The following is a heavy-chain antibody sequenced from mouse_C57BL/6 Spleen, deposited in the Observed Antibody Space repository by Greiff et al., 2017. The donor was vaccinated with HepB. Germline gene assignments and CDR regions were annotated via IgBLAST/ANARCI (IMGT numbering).Heavy chain of an antibody. V-gene: IGHV1-50*01. CDR3: AIDSSGYGGYFDY. J-gene: IGHJ2*01. CDR1: GYTFTSYW. CDR2: IDPSDSYT. D-gene: IGHD3-2*02. Sequence: QVQLQQPGAELVKPGASVKLSCKASGYTFTSYWMQWVKQRPGQGLEWIGEIDPSDSYTNYNQKFKGKATLTVDTSSSTAYMQLSSLTSEDSAVYYCAIDSSGYGGYFDYWGQGTTLTVSS.